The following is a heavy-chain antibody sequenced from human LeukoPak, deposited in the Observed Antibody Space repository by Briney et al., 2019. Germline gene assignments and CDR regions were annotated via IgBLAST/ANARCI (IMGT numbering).Heavy chain of an antibody. CDR1: GFTFSDYY. V-gene: IGHV3-11*01. D-gene: IGHD3-22*01. J-gene: IGHJ5*02. CDR3: ARDVRYYYDSSGYYSEGFDP. Sequence: GGSLRLSCAASGFTFSDYYMSWIRQAPGKGLEWVSYISSSGSTIYYADSVKGRFTISRDNSKNTLYLQMNSLRSEDTAVYYCARDVRYYYDSSGYYSEGFDPWGQGTLVTVSS. CDR2: ISSSGSTI.